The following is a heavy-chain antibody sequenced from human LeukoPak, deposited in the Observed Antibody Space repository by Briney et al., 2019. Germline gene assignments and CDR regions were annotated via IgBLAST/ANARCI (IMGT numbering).Heavy chain of an antibody. CDR3: ARDLGVGATDY. D-gene: IGHD1-26*01. CDR2: IYSGGST. J-gene: IGHJ4*02. V-gene: IGHV3-53*05. Sequence: PGGSLRLSCAASGFTVSSNYMSWVRQAPGKGLEWVSVIYSGGSTYYADSVKGRSTISRDNSKNTLYLQMNSLRAEDTAVYYCARDLGVGATDYWGQGTLVTVSS. CDR1: GFTVSSNY.